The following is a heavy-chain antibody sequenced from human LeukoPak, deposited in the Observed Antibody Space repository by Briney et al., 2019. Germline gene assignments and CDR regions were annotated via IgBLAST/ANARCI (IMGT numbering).Heavy chain of an antibody. V-gene: IGHV3-30*18. Sequence: GGSLRLSCAASGFTFSSYGMHWVRQAPGKGLEWVAVISYDGSNKYYADSVKGRFTISRDNSKNTLYLQMNSLRAEDTAVYYCAKELRDSWLFDYYYYGMDVWGQGTTVTVSS. CDR1: GFTFSSYG. D-gene: IGHD4-17*01. CDR2: ISYDGSNK. CDR3: AKELRDSWLFDYYYYGMDV. J-gene: IGHJ6*02.